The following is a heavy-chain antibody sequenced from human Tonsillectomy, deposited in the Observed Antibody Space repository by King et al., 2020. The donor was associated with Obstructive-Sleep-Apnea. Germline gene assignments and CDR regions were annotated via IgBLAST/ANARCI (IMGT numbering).Heavy chain of an antibody. V-gene: IGHV4-39*07. Sequence: QLQESIPGLVKPSETLSLTCTVSGGSISSSTYYWGWIRQPPGKWLDGIGTIYHTGSTYYSPSLKNRVTISVHPSKNQFSLKLTSVTAADTAIYYCASDQGWFDPWGQGTLVTVSS. CDR1: GGSISSSTYY. J-gene: IGHJ5*02. CDR3: ASDQGWFDP. CDR2: IYHTGST.